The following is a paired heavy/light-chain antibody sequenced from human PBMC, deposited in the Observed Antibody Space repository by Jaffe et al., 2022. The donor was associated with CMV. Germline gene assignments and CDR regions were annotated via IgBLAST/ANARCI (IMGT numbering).Light chain of an antibody. J-gene: IGKJ1*01. Sequence: EIVMTQSPATLTLSPGERATLSCGASQSVSSNLAWYQQKPGQAPRLLIFAASTRATDIPARFSGGGSGTEFTLTISSLQSEDFAIYWCQQYEHWPWTFGQGTKVEIK. CDR2: AAS. CDR3: QQYEHWPWT. V-gene: IGKV3-15*01. CDR1: QSVSSN.
Heavy chain of an antibody. Sequence: QVQLVQSGPEVKKPGSSVKVSCKSSGDTFSSHTISWVRQAPGQGLEWMGGIIPMFGSTHYAQKFEDRVKITADESTATAFMELSSLRSEDTAVYYCARVGTQTVMVTGVYFDYWGQGSLLTVSS. D-gene: IGHD5-18*01. CDR1: GDTFSSHT. V-gene: IGHV1-69*01. J-gene: IGHJ4*02. CDR3: ARVGTQTVMVTGVYFDY. CDR2: IIPMFGST.